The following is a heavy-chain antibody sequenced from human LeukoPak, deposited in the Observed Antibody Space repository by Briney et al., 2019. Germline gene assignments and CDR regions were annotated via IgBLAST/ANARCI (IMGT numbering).Heavy chain of an antibody. CDR1: GYNFLNFW. J-gene: IGHJ4*02. CDR3: AGRRGGFHGYENFDC. Sequence: GAPLQISCHFSGYNFLNFWIGWVRHPPRKGLEWMAIIYPDDSDSSYSPSFQGQVTISVDESIMTAYLQWTSLTVSDTGLYYCAGRRGGFHGYENFDCWGQGTLVAVSS. D-gene: IGHD5-12*01. V-gene: IGHV5-51*01. CDR2: IYPDDSDS.